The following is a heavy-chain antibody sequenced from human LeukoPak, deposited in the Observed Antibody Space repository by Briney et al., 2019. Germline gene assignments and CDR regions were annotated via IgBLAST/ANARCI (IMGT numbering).Heavy chain of an antibody. CDR2: ISYDGSNK. CDR3: ANVSPPFDY. V-gene: IGHV3-30*18. CDR1: GFIFSSYN. D-gene: IGHD5/OR15-5a*01. Sequence: GRSLRLSCAASGFIFSSYNMNWVRQAPGKGLEWVAVISYDGSNKYYADSVKGRFTISRDNSKNTLYLQMNSLRAEDTAVYYCANVSPPFDYWGQGTLVTVSS. J-gene: IGHJ4*02.